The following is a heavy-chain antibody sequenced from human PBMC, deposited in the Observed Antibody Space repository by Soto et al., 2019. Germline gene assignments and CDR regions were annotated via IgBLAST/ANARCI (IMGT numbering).Heavy chain of an antibody. CDR1: GYTFTSYG. CDR3: ARDDLTRYCSGGSCSDYFDY. V-gene: IGHV1-18*01. CDR2: ISAYNGNT. Sequence: QVRLVQSGAEVKKPGASVKVSCKASGYTFTSYGISWVRQAPGQGLEWMGWISAYNGNTNYAQKLQGRVTMTTDTSTSTAYMELRSLRSDDTAVYYCARDDLTRYCSGGSCSDYFDYWGQGTLVTVSS. D-gene: IGHD2-15*01. J-gene: IGHJ4*02.